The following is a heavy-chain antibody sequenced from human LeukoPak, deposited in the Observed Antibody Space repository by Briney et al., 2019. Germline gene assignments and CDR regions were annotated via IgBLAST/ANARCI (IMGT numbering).Heavy chain of an antibody. J-gene: IGHJ4*02. CDR3: ARDGAGSRSWQFYDY. V-gene: IGHV3-66*01. CDR1: GFTVTNND. CDR2: ITSGGST. D-gene: IGHD6-13*01. Sequence: GGSLRLSCAASGFTVTNNDMNWVRQAPGKGLEWVSVITSGGSTYFADSVKGRFTVSRDNSKNTLSLQMNSLRVEDTAVYYCARDGAGSRSWQFYDYWGQGTLVTVSS.